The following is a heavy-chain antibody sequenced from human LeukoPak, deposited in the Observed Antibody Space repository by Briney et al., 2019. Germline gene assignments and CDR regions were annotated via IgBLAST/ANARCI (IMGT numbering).Heavy chain of an antibody. CDR3: ARDQGPDGYSSSWYSYYFDY. CDR1: GFTFSSYS. D-gene: IGHD6-13*01. CDR2: ISCGSSYI. Sequence: NPGGSLRLSCAASGFTFSSYSMNWVRQAPGKGLEWVSSISCGSSYIYYAGSVKGRFTISRDNAKNSLYLQMNSLRAEDTAVYYCARDQGPDGYSSSWYSYYFDYWGQGTLVTVSS. V-gene: IGHV3-21*01. J-gene: IGHJ4*02.